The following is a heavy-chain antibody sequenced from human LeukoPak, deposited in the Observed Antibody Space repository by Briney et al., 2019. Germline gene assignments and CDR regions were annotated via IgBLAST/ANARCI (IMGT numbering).Heavy chain of an antibody. J-gene: IGHJ4*02. D-gene: IGHD3-22*01. V-gene: IGHV3-64D*09. CDR1: GFPFSSYA. Sequence: PGGSLRLSCSASGFPFSSYAMHWVRQAPGKGLEYVSAISDSGGSTYYADSVKGRFTISRDNSKNTLYLQMSSLRAEDTAVYYCVNRGGLLLYFIYWGQGTLVTVSS. CDR3: VNRGGLLLYFIY. CDR2: ISDSGGST.